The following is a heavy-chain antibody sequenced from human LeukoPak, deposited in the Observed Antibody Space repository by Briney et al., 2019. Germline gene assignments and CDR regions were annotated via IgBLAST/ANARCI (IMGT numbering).Heavy chain of an antibody. D-gene: IGHD3-22*01. CDR1: GFTFSSYS. V-gene: IGHV3-48*02. CDR2: ISSSSSTI. CDR3: ARDRDYYDSSGYYFED. J-gene: IGHJ4*02. Sequence: SGGSLRLSCAASGFTFSSYSMNWVRQAPGKGLEWVSYISSSSSTIYYADSVKGRFTISRDNAKNSLYLQMNSLRDEDTAVYYCARDRDYYDSSGYYFEDWGQGTLVTVSS.